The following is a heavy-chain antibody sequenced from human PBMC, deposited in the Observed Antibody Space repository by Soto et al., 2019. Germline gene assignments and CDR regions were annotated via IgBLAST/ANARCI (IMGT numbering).Heavy chain of an antibody. CDR3: ARVYCSGGSCYSMRNFDY. CDR2: INAGNGNT. D-gene: IGHD2-15*01. V-gene: IGHV1-3*01. J-gene: IGHJ4*02. CDR1: GYTFTSYA. Sequence: ASVKVSCKASGYTFTSYAMHWVRQAPGQRLEWMGWINAGNGNTKYSQKFQGRVTITRDTSASTAYMELSSLRSEDTAVYYCARVYCSGGSCYSMRNFDYWGQGTLVTVSS.